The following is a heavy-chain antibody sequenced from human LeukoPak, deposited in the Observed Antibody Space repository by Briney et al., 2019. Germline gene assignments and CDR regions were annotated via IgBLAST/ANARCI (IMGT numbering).Heavy chain of an antibody. CDR2: ISSSGSTI. CDR3: ASLKGYGDYFDY. J-gene: IGHJ4*02. D-gene: IGHD3-9*01. V-gene: IGHV3-11*01. CDR1: GFTFSDYY. Sequence: GGPLRLSCAASGFTFSDYYMSWIRQAPGKGLEWVSYISSSGSTIYYADSVKGRFTISRDNAKNSLYLQMNSLRAEDTAVYYCASLKGYGDYFDYWGQGTLVTVSS.